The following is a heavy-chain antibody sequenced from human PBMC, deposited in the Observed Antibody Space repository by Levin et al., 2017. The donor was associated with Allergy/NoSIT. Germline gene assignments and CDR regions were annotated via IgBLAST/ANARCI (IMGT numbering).Heavy chain of an antibody. CDR1: GGSFSGYY. CDR2: ISYRGVT. CDR3: ARDRIIVSGGNDYYYGMDV. J-gene: IGHJ6*02. D-gene: IGHD5/OR15-5a*01. V-gene: IGHV4-34*11. Sequence: SETLSLTCAVYGGSFSGYYWSWIRRPPGKGLEWIGYISYRGVTKSNPSLKSRVTISVDTSKNDFSLKVTSVTAADTAVYYCARDRIIVSGGNDYYYGMDVWGQGTTVIVSS.